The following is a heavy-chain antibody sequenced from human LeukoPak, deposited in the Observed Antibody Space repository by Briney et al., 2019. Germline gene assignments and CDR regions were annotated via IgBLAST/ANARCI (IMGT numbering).Heavy chain of an antibody. J-gene: IGHJ4*02. CDR1: RYTLPRYY. D-gene: IGHD1-26*01. CDR2: TNPNSGGT. Sequence: ASVTASCKASRYTLPRYYMHWVRPAPGQGLEWMGFTNPNSGGTNYAQKFQGRVTMTRDTCISTAYMGVSRLRSGDTAGYYWARVDSGSYDFLVDYWGEGALVTVSS. CDR3: ARVDSGSYDFLVDY. V-gene: IGHV1-2*02.